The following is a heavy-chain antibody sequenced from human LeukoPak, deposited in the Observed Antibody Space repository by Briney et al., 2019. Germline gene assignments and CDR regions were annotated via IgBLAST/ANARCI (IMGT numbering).Heavy chain of an antibody. CDR2: INGVGSNT. CDR3: ARSKRWYSTDAFDI. V-gene: IGHV3-74*03. Sequence: GGSLRLSCAASGFTFSSHWMHWVRQAPGKGLAWVSRINGVGSNTTYEDSVKGRFTISRDNAKNTLYLQMNSLRAEDTAVYHYARSKRWYSTDAFDIWGQGTMVTVSS. CDR1: GFTFSSHW. D-gene: IGHD2-15*01. J-gene: IGHJ3*02.